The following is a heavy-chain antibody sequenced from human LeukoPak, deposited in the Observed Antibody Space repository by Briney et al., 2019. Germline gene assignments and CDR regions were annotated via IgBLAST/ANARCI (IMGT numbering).Heavy chain of an antibody. Sequence: SVKVSCKASGGTFSKYTISWVRQRPGQGLEWMGGITPLFGTANYAQKFQGRVTITADESTSTAYMELSSLRSEDTAVYYCARVSPGSLWFDPWGQGTLVTVSS. CDR2: ITPLFGTA. J-gene: IGHJ5*02. CDR3: ARVSPGSLWFDP. D-gene: IGHD3-10*01. V-gene: IGHV1-69*13. CDR1: GGTFSKYT.